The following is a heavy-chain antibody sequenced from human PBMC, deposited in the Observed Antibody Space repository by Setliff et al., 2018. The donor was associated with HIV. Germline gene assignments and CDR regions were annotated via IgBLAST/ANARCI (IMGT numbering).Heavy chain of an antibody. V-gene: IGHV1-46*01. D-gene: IGHD3-22*01. CDR2: INPSGGST. J-gene: IGHJ3*02. CDR3: ASASRDSSGYLYDAFDI. CDR1: GYTFTSYY. Sequence: ASVKVSCKASGYTFTSYYMHWVRQAPGQGLEWMGIINPSGGSTSYAQKFQGRVTMTRDTSTSTVYVELSSLRSEDTAVYYCASASRDSSGYLYDAFDIWGQGTMVTVSS.